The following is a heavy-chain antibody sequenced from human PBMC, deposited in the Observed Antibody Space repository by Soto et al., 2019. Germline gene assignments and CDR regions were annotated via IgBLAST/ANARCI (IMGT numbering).Heavy chain of an antibody. CDR3: ARGRYYYCWSGYYLGYNWFDP. V-gene: IGHV4-34*01. J-gene: IGHJ5*02. Sequence: PESLSLTCAVYAGSFSGSYWSWIRQPPGKGLGWIGEINHSRSTNYNPSLKSRVTISVDTSKNQFSLKLSSVTAAATAVYYCARGRYYYCWSGYYLGYNWFDPWGQGPLVTVS. CDR1: AGSFSGSY. D-gene: IGHD3-3*01. CDR2: INHSRST.